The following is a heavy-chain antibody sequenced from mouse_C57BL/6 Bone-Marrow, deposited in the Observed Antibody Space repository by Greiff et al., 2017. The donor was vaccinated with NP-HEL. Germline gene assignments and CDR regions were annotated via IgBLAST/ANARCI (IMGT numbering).Heavy chain of an antibody. J-gene: IGHJ1*03. CDR2: IYPGSGST. D-gene: IGHD1-1*01. CDR1: TSYW. Sequence: QVQLQQPGAELVKPGASVKMSFTSYWITWVKQRPGQGLEWIGDIYPGSGSTNYNEKFKSKATLTVDTSSSTAYMQLSSLTSEDSAVYYCARETTVVGRRYFDVWGTGTTVTVSS. CDR3: ARETTVVGRRYFDV. V-gene: IGHV1-55*01.